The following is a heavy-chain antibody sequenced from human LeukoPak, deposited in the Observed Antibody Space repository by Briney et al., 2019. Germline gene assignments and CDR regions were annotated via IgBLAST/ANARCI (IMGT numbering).Heavy chain of an antibody. V-gene: IGHV1-2*02. J-gene: IGHJ6*03. Sequence: GASVKVSCKASGYTFTGYYMHWVRQAPGQGLEWMGWINPNSGGTNYAQKFQGRVTMTRDTSISTAYMELSRLRSDDTAVYYCARGRGGDYYYYYYMDVWGKGTTVTVSS. D-gene: IGHD4-17*01. CDR3: ARGRGGDYYYYYYMDV. CDR1: GYTFTGYY. CDR2: INPNSGGT.